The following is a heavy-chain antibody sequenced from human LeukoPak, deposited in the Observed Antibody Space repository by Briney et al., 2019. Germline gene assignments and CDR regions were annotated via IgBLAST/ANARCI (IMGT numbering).Heavy chain of an antibody. V-gene: IGHV3-23*01. CDR1: GFSDYY. D-gene: IGHD5-24*01. CDR3: VKSGYNRFDY. CDR2: ISGSGGST. J-gene: IGHJ4*02. Sequence: GGSLRLSCAASGFSDYYMSWVRQAPGKGLEWVSSISGSGGSTYYADSVKGRFTISRDTSKNTLYLQMNSLRAEDTAVYFCVKSGYNRFDYWGQGTLVTVSS.